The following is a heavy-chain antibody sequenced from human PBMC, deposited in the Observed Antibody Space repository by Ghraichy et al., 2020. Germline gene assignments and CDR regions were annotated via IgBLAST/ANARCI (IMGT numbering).Heavy chain of an antibody. CDR3: AREYYGSGSYYNYYYYYGMDG. D-gene: IGHD3-10*01. Sequence: ASVKVSCKASGYTFTSYCISWVRQAPGQGLEWMGWISAYNGDTNYAQKLQGRVTMTTDTSTSTAYMELRSLRSDDTAVYYCAREYYGSGSYYNYYYYYGMDGGGQGTTVTVSS. J-gene: IGHJ6*02. V-gene: IGHV1-18*01. CDR1: GYTFTSYC. CDR2: ISAYNGDT.